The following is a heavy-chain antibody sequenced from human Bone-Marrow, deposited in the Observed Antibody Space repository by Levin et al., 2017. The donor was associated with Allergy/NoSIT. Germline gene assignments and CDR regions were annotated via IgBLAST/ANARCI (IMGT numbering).Heavy chain of an antibody. Sequence: GGSLRLSCAASGFTFGDYAMHWVRQTSGKGLEWVSGITWNSGSIGYADSVRGRFTISRDNAKNSLFLQMNSLRPEDTAFYYCAKGGTGYNYDYDRFDPWGQGTLVTVSS. CDR1: GFTFGDYA. CDR2: ITWNSGSI. CDR3: AKGGTGYNYDYDRFDP. J-gene: IGHJ5*02. D-gene: IGHD3-16*01. V-gene: IGHV3-9*01.